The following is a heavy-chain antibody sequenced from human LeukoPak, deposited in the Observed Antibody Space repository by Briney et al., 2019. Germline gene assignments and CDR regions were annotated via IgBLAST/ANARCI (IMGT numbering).Heavy chain of an antibody. CDR3: ARDDYGDDVLYYYYYMDV. CDR2: INPNSGGT. CDR1: GYTFTGYY. D-gene: IGHD4-17*01. J-gene: IGHJ6*03. Sequence: ASVKVSCKASGYTFTGYYMHWVRQAPGQGLEWMGWINPNSGGTNYAQKFQGRVTMTRDTSISTAYMELSRLRSDDTAVYYCARDDYGDDVLYYYYYMDVWGKGTTVTVSS. V-gene: IGHV1-2*02.